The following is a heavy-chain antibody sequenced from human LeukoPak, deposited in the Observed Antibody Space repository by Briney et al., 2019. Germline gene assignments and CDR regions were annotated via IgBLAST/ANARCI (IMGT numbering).Heavy chain of an antibody. J-gene: IGHJ3*02. CDR3: ARSRSGYSYDHAAFEI. V-gene: IGHV4-59*01. D-gene: IGHD5-18*01. CDR2: IDYRGST. CDR1: GFIFSDY. Sequence: GFIFSDYWMSWIRQPPGKGLEWIAYIDYRGSTTYNPSLRSRVTISVDTSRNQFSLKLYSVTAADTAVYYCARSRSGYSYDHAAFEIWGQGTMVTVSS.